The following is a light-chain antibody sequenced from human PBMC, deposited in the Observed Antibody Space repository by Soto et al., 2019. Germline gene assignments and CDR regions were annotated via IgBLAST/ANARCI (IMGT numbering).Light chain of an antibody. V-gene: IGKV3-20*01. CDR2: DAS. J-gene: IGKJ5*01. CDR1: QTVRNNY. CDR3: QYYDTSPIT. Sequence: EFVLTQSPGTLSLSPGERATLSCRASQTVRNNYLAWYQQKPGQAPRLLIYDASSRATGIPDRFSGGGSGTDFTLTISRLEPEDFAVYYCQYYDTSPITFGQGTRLEI.